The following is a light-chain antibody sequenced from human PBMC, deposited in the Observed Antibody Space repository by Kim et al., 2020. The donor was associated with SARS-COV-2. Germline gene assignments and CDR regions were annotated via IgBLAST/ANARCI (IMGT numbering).Light chain of an antibody. J-gene: IGLJ3*02. CDR1: NTNIGKTF. CDR2: ANT. CDR3: AAWDDGLSGRL. V-gene: IGLV1-47*02. Sequence: QSVLTQPPSVSGTPGQSVTISCSGGNTNIGKTFVYWYQQLPGTAPKVLIYANTQRPSGVPDRFSGSKSGTSASLTISGLRSEDEADYYCAAWDDGLSGRLFGGGTKLTVL.